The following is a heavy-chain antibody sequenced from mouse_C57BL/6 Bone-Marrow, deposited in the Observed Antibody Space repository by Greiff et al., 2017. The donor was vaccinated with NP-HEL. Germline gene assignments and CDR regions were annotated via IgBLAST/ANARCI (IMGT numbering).Heavy chain of an antibody. CDR3: AKGEITTVVASDY. D-gene: IGHD1-1*01. CDR2: INPYNGGT. Sequence: EVQLQQSGPVLVKPGASVKMSCKASGYTFTDYYMNWVKQSHGKSLEWIGVINPYNGGTSYNQKFKGKATLTVDKSSSTAYMELNSLTSEDSAVDYCAKGEITTVVASDYWGQGTTLTVSS. J-gene: IGHJ2*01. V-gene: IGHV1-19*01. CDR1: GYTFTDYY.